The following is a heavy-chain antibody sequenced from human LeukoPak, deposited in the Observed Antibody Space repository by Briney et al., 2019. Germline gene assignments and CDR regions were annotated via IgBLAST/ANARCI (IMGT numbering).Heavy chain of an antibody. J-gene: IGHJ3*02. Sequence: GGSLRLSCAASGFTFSSYAMSWVRQAPGKGLEWVSAISGSGGSTYYADSVKGRFTISRDNSKNTLYLQMNSLRAEDTAVYYCASGGGMVRGKIDAFDIWGQGTMVTVSS. CDR3: ASGGGMVRGKIDAFDI. CDR1: GFTFSSYA. V-gene: IGHV3-23*01. D-gene: IGHD3-10*01. CDR2: ISGSGGST.